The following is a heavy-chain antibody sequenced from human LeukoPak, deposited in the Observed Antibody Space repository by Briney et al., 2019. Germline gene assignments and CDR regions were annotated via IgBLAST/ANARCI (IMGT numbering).Heavy chain of an antibody. CDR1: GVPNDSVY. Sequence: GSPRLSCGASGVPNDSVYMRLVRQDAGEGRVWVANIDEAGKDRYYADSVKGRFTISRDNTKNSVFLDMTSLRVEDTATYFCARASPGVVFNYFDYWGQGALVPVSS. J-gene: IGHJ4*01. D-gene: IGHD2-15*01. V-gene: IGHV3-7*01. CDR3: ARASPGVVFNYFDY. CDR2: IDEAGKDR.